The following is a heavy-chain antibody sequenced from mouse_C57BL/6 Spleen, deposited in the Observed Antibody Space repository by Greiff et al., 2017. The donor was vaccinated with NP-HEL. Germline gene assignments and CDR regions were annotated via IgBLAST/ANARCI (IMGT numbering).Heavy chain of an antibody. CDR2: IDPNSGGT. CDR3: ARPYYYGSSWNYAMDY. V-gene: IGHV1-72*01. J-gene: IGHJ4*01. Sequence: VQLHQPGAELVKPGASVKLSCKASGYTFTSYWMHWVKQRPGRGLEWIGRIDPNSGGTTYNEKFKSKATLTVDKPSSTAYMQLSSLTSEDSAVYYCARPYYYGSSWNYAMDYWGQGTSVTVSS. CDR1: GYTFTSYW. D-gene: IGHD1-1*01.